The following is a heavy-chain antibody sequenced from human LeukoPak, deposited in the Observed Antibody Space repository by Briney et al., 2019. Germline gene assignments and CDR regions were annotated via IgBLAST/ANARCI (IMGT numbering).Heavy chain of an antibody. J-gene: IGHJ4*02. V-gene: IGHV1-2*02. D-gene: IGHD7-27*01. CDR1: GYTFTGHY. Sequence: ASVKVSCKASGYTFTGHYMHWVRQAPGQGLEWMGWIDPNSGGTNYAQKFQGRVTMTRDTSISTAYMELSRLRSDNTAVYYCATDSAGDLDSWGQGTLVTVSS. CDR3: ATDSAGDLDS. CDR2: IDPNSGGT.